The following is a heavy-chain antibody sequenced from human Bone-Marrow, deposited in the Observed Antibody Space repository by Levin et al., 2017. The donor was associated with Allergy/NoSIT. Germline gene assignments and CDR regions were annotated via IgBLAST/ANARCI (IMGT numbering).Heavy chain of an antibody. CDR2: ISSVGNNK. Sequence: GESLKISCAASGFTFSNFAVHWVRQAPGKGLEWVAVISSVGNNKYYTDSMKGRFTISRDNSKNTLHLQMNSLRAEDTAVYYCARDTWTTGWYGGALDLWGRGTVVTVSS. D-gene: IGHD6-19*01. CDR1: GFTFSNFA. CDR3: ARDTWTTGWYGGALDL. J-gene: IGHJ3*01. V-gene: IGHV3-30-3*01.